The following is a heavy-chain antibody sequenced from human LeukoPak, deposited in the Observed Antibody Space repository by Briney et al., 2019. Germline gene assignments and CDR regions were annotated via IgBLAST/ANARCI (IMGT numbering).Heavy chain of an antibody. J-gene: IGHJ5*02. D-gene: IGHD3-10*01. CDR1: GFIFSNYG. CDR2: IRYDGSHK. CDR3: AKDLLKEGSYGSGIDWFDP. Sequence: GGSLRLSCAASGFIFSNYGMHWVRQAPGKGLEWVSFIRYDGSHKHYADSVKGRFTISRENSKKTLYLQMNSLRPEDTTMYYCAKDLLKEGSYGSGIDWFDPWGQGAQVTVSS. V-gene: IGHV3-30*02.